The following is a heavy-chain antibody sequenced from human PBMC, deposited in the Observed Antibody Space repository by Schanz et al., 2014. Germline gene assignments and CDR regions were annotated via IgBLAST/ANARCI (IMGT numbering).Heavy chain of an antibody. CDR1: GFAFSVYG. Sequence: QVQMVESGGGVVQPGRSLRLSCAASGFAFSVYGMHWVRQAPGKGLEWVAVISYDGSNKYYADSVKGRFTISRDNSKNTLYLQMNTLRAEDTAVYYCARDRGYCSGGTCYDYYYYGLDVWGQGTTVTVSS. CDR3: ARDRGYCSGGTCYDYYYYGLDV. D-gene: IGHD2-15*01. V-gene: IGHV3-30*19. J-gene: IGHJ6*02. CDR2: ISYDGSNK.